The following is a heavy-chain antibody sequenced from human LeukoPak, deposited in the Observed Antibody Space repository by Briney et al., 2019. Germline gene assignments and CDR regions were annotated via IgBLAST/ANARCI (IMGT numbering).Heavy chain of an antibody. D-gene: IGHD3-22*01. Sequence: PGGSLRLSYAASGFTFSNAWMSWVRQAPGKGLEWVGRIKSKTDGGTTDYAAPVKGRFTISKDDSKNTLYLQMNSLKTEDTAVYYCTTDPVDYYDSSGPAFKDYWGQGTLVTVSS. CDR2: IKSKTDGGTT. V-gene: IGHV3-15*01. CDR1: GFTFSNAW. CDR3: TTDPVDYYDSSGPAFKDY. J-gene: IGHJ4*02.